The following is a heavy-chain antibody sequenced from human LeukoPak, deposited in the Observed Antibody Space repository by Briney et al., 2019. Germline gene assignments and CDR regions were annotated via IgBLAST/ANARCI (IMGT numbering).Heavy chain of an antibody. J-gene: IGHJ4*02. D-gene: IGHD2-2*03. CDR1: GGSFSGYY. CDR3: ARLHFGYCSSTSCGY. CDR2: INHSGST. V-gene: IGHV4-34*01. Sequence: SETLSLTCAVYGGSFSGYYWSWIRQPPGKGLEWIGEINHSGSTNYNPSLKSRVTISVDTSKKQFSLKLSSVTAADTAVYYCARLHFGYCSSTSCGYWGQGTLVTVSS.